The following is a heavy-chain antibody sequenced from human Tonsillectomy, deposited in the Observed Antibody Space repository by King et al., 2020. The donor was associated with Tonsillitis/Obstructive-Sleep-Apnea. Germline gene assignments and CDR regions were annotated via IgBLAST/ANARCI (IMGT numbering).Heavy chain of an antibody. CDR1: GVSISTSSSSYY. CDR2: IYSSGST. CDR3: ARAPDY. Sequence: QLQESGPGLVKPSETLSLTCTVSGVSISTSSSSYYWGWIRQSPGKGLEWIGSIYSSGSTYYNPSLKSRVTISVDTSKNQFSLKLSSVTAADTAVYYCARAPDYWGQGTLVTVSS. J-gene: IGHJ4*02. V-gene: IGHV4-39*07.